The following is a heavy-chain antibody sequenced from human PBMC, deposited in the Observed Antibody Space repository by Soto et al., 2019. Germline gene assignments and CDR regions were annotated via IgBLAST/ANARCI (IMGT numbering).Heavy chain of an antibody. CDR3: AKDFVDDSSGYWPADDAFDI. D-gene: IGHD3-22*01. V-gene: IGHV3-30*18. CDR2: ISYDGSNK. Sequence: PGGSLRLSCAASGFTFSSYGMHWVRQAPGKGLEWVAVISYDGSNKYYADSVKGRFTISRDNSKNTLYLQMNSLRAEDTAVYYCAKDFVDDSSGYWPADDAFDIWGQGTMVTVSS. CDR1: GFTFSSYG. J-gene: IGHJ3*02.